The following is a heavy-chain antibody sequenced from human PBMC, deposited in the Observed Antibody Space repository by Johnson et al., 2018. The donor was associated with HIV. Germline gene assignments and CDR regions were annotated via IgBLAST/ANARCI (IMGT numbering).Heavy chain of an antibody. J-gene: IGHJ3*02. CDR3: ARVRDFAFDI. Sequence: VQLVESGGGLVQPGGSLRLSCAASGFTFDDYTMHWVRQAPGKGLEWVSLISWDGGSTYYADSVKGRFTISRDNSKNSLYLQMNSLRAEDTAVYFCARVRDFAFDIWGQGTMVTVSS. CDR2: ISWDGGST. CDR1: GFTFDDYT. V-gene: IGHV3-43*01.